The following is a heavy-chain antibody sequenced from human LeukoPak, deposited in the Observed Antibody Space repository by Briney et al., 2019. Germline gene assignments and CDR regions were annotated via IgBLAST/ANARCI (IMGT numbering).Heavy chain of an antibody. CDR1: GYTFTSYG. D-gene: IGHD3-22*01. J-gene: IGHJ4*02. CDR3: ARFSGYYDSSGYYRARGDDY. CDR2: ISAYNGNT. V-gene: IGHV1-18*01. Sequence: ASVKVSCKASGYTFTSYGISWVRQAPGQGLEWMGWISAYNGNTNYAQKLQGRVTMTTDTSTSTAYMELRSLRSDDTAVYYCARFSGYYDSSGYYRARGDDYWGQGTLVTVSS.